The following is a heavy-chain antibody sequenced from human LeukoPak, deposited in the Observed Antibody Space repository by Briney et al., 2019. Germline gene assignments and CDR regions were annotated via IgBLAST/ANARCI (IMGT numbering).Heavy chain of an antibody. D-gene: IGHD4-11*01. V-gene: IGHV3-23*01. CDR1: GFTFSNYG. Sequence: GGSLRLSCAASGFTFSNYGMNWVPQAPGKGLEWVTAISANGGNTYYADSVKGRFTISRDNSKDTLSLQMNSLRAEDTAVYYCAKERASRLPFDYWGQGTLVTVSS. J-gene: IGHJ4*02. CDR3: AKERASRLPFDY. CDR2: ISANGGNT.